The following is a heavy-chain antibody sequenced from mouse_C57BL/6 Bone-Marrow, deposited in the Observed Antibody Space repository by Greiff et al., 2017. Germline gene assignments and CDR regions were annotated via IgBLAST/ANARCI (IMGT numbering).Heavy chain of an antibody. CDR2: IYWDDDK. Sequence: QVTLKVSGPGILQSSQTLSMTCSFSGFSLSTSGMGVSWIRQPSGKGLEWLAHIYWDDDKRYNPSLKSRPPISKDTSRNQVLRKSTSVETADTATYYGSRSPRYDGSSFVRDYFDYWGQGTTLTVSS. CDR3: SRSPRYDGSSFVRDYFDY. J-gene: IGHJ2*01. D-gene: IGHD1-1*01. V-gene: IGHV8-12*01. CDR1: GFSLSTSGMG.